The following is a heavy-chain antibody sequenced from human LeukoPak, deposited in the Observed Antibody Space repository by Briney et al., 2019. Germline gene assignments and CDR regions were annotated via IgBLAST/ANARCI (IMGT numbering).Heavy chain of an antibody. J-gene: IGHJ4*02. Sequence: SETLSLTCAVYGGTFSDYYWGWIRQTPGKGLEWIGDISHTGSTNYNPSLKSRVTISVDKSKSQFSLKLSSVTAADTAVYYCARSGLEEPGIYWGQGTLVTVSS. CDR3: ARSGLEEPGIY. V-gene: IGHV4-34*01. D-gene: IGHD1-14*01. CDR2: ISHTGST. CDR1: GGTFSDYY.